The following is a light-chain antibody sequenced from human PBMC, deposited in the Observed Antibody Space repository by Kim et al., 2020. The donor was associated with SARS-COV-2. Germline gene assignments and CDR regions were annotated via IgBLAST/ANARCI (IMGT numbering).Light chain of an antibody. CDR2: DPS. Sequence: GDRVTITCRASQTISIWLAWYQQKPGKAPSLLIYDPSILESGVPSRFSGSGSGTEFTLTISSLQPDDFATYYCQEYKSDSWTFGQGTKVDIK. CDR3: QEYKSDSWT. V-gene: IGKV1-5*01. CDR1: QTISIW. J-gene: IGKJ1*01.